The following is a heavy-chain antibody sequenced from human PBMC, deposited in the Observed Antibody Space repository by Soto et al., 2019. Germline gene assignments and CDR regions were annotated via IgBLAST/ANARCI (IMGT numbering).Heavy chain of an antibody. CDR3: GGHQSSGVLGFYYGMDV. Sequence: GASVKVSCKASGYTFTSYGISWVRQAPGQGLEWMGWISAYNGNTNYAQKLQGRVTMTTDTSTSTAYMELRSLRSEDTAVYYCGGHQSSGVLGFYYGMDVWGQGTTVTVSS. CDR1: GYTFTSYG. D-gene: IGHD1-1*01. V-gene: IGHV1-18*01. J-gene: IGHJ6*02. CDR2: ISAYNGNT.